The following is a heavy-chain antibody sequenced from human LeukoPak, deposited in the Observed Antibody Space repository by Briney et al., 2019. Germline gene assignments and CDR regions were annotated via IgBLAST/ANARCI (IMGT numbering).Heavy chain of an antibody. V-gene: IGHV3-23*01. J-gene: IGHJ4*02. CDR3: ARELIPRFIAAQQLFDY. CDR1: GFTFSSYA. CDR2: ISGSGGST. Sequence: GGSLRLSCAASGFTFSSYAMSWVRQAPGKGLEWVSAISGSGGSTYYADSVKGRFTISRDNSKNTLYLQMNSLRAEDTAVYYCARELIPRFIAAQQLFDYWGQGTLVTVSS. D-gene: IGHD6-6*01.